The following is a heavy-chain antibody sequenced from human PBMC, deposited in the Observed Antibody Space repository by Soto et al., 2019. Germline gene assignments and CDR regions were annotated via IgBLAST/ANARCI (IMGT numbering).Heavy chain of an antibody. Sequence: PGGSLRLSCAASGFTFSSYGMHWVRQAPGKGLEWVAVISYDGSNKYYADSVKGRFTISRDNSKNTLYLQMNSLRAEDTAVYYCAKGLRYFDWLFEEGYYFDYWGQGTLVTVSS. D-gene: IGHD3-9*01. J-gene: IGHJ4*02. CDR2: ISYDGSNK. CDR1: GFTFSSYG. V-gene: IGHV3-30*18. CDR3: AKGLRYFDWLFEEGYYFDY.